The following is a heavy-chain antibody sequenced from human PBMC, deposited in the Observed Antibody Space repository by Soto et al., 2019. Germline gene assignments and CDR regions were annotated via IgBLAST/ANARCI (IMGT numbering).Heavy chain of an antibody. CDR3: AKGNLYYDYIWGSYRYHRTGEDFDY. CDR1: GFTFSSYG. D-gene: IGHD3-16*02. V-gene: IGHV3-30*18. J-gene: IGHJ4*02. Sequence: GGSLRLSCAASGFTFSSYGMHWVRQAPGKGLEWVAVISYDGSNKYYADSVKGRFTISRDNSKNTLYLQMNSLRAEDTAVYYCAKGNLYYDYIWGSYRYHRTGEDFDYWGQGTLVTVSS. CDR2: ISYDGSNK.